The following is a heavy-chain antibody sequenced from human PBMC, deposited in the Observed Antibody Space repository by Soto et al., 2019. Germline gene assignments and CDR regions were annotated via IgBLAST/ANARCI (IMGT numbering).Heavy chain of an antibody. Sequence: GGSLRLSCAASGFTFSSYSMNWVRQAPGKGLEWVSSISSSSSYIYYADSVKGRFTISRDNAKNSLYLQMNSLRAEDTAVYYCARGFTIFGVVTYGMDVWGQATTVTVSS. D-gene: IGHD3-3*01. CDR2: ISSSSSYI. J-gene: IGHJ6*02. V-gene: IGHV3-21*01. CDR1: GFTFSSYS. CDR3: ARGFTIFGVVTYGMDV.